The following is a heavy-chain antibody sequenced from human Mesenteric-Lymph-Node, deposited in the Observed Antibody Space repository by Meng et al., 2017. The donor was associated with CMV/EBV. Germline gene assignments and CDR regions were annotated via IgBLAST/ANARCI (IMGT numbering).Heavy chain of an antibody. CDR1: GYSFTSYW. D-gene: IGHD4-17*01. V-gene: IGHV5-51*01. J-gene: IGHJ4*02. CDR3: ARQSDYGDSFRDY. Sequence: KVSCKGSGYSFTSYWIGWVRQMPGKGLEWMGIIYPGDSETRYSPSFQGQVTISADKSISTAYLQWSSLKASDTAMYYCARQSDYGDSFRDYWGQGTLVTVSS. CDR2: IYPGDSET.